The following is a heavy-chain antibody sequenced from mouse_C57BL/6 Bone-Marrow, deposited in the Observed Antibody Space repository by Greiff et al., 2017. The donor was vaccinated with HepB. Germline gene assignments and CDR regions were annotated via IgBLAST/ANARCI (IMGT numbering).Heavy chain of an antibody. CDR1: GFNIKDDY. CDR2: IDPENGDT. Sequence: EVQLQQSGAELVRPGASVKLSCTASGFNIKDDYMHWVKQRPEQGLEWIGWIDPENGDTEYASKFQGKATITADTSSNTAYLQLSSLTSEDTAVYYCTTPRRPYYYAMDYWGQGTSVTVSS. D-gene: IGHD1-2*01. J-gene: IGHJ4*01. V-gene: IGHV14-4*01. CDR3: TTPRRPYYYAMDY.